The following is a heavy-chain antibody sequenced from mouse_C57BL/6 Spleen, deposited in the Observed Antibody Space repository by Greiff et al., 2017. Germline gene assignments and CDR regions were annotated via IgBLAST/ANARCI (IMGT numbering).Heavy chain of an antibody. V-gene: IGHV1-52*01. CDR3: ARVGVYYGSSYFDY. CDR2: IDPSDSET. Sequence: VQLQQPGAELVRPGSSVKLSCKASGYTFTSYWMHWVKQRPIQGLEWIGNIDPSDSETHYNQKFKDKATLTVDKSSSTAYMQLSSLTSEDSAVDYCARVGVYYGSSYFDYWGQGTTLTVSS. D-gene: IGHD1-1*01. CDR1: GYTFTSYW. J-gene: IGHJ2*01.